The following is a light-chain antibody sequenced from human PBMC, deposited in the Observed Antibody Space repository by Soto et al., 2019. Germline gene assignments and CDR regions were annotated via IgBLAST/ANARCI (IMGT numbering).Light chain of an antibody. V-gene: IGKV3-20*01. CDR1: QSVSSSY. CDR2: GAS. CDR3: QQYGSSPWT. J-gene: IGKJ1*01. Sequence: EIVLTQSPGTLSLSPGERATLSCRASQSVSSSYLAWYQQKPGQAPRLLIYGASNRATGIPDRFSGSGSGTDFTLTISRLEPEDGAVYYCQQYGSSPWTFGQGTKVEVK.